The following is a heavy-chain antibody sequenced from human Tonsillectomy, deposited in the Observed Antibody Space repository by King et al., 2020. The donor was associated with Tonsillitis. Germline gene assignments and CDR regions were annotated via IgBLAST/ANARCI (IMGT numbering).Heavy chain of an antibody. CDR2: ISFDGSIK. CDR1: GFTFSSYG. D-gene: IGHD2-8*01. Sequence: QLVQSGGGVVQPGRSLRLSCAASGFTFSSYGMHWVRQARGKGLEWVAVISFDGSIKYYADSVKGRFTISRDSSKNTLYLQMNSLRGDDTAVYYCAKDDAVLMGYASPGNYWGQGSLVTVSS. V-gene: IGHV3-30*18. J-gene: IGHJ4*02. CDR3: AKDDAVLMGYASPGNY.